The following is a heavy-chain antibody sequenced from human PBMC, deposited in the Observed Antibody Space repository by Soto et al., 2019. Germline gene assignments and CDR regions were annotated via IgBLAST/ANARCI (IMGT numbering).Heavy chain of an antibody. J-gene: IGHJ6*02. CDR3: AREGWPLLQTGMDV. D-gene: IGHD2-15*01. CDR2: ISSSNRTI. V-gene: IGHV3-48*02. CDR1: VFTFSSYS. Sequence: PGGSLRLSCAASVFTFSSYSMNWVRQARGKGLEWVSYISSSNRTINYADSVKGRFIISRDNAKNSLYLQMHSLRDEDTAVYYCAREGWPLLQTGMDVWGQGTTVTVSS.